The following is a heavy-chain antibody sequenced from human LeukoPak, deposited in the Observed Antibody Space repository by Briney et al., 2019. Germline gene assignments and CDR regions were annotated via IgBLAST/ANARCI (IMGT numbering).Heavy chain of an antibody. J-gene: IGHJ6*03. CDR2: INPNSGGT. D-gene: IGHD1-26*01. CDR1: GYTFTGYY. V-gene: IGHV1-2*02. CDR3: ARGRGRSYYYYMDV. Sequence: ASVKVSCKASGYTFTGYYMHWVRQAPGQGLEWMGWINPNSGGTNYAQNLQGRVTMTTDTSTTTAYMELRSLRSDDTAVYYCARGRGRSYYYYMDVWGKGTTVTISS.